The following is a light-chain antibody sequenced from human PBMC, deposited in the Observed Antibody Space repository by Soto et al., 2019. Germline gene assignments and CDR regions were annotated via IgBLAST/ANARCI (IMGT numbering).Light chain of an antibody. CDR2: EVN. J-gene: IGLJ1*01. CDR3: CSYAGSSTYV. V-gene: IGLV2-23*02. Sequence: QSVLTQPASGSGSPGQSITISCTGTSSEVGYYNLVSWYQHHPGKAPKLIIYEVNKRPSGVSNRFSGSKSGNTASLTISGLQAEDEADYHCCSYAGSSTYVFGTGTKVTVL. CDR1: SSEVGYYNL.